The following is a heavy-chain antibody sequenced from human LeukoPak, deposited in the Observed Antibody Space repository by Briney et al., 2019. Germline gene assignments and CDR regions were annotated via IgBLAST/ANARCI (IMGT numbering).Heavy chain of an antibody. V-gene: IGHV5-51*01. J-gene: IGHJ3*02. CDR3: ARPQWELLQDDAFDI. D-gene: IGHD1-26*01. Sequence: RGESLKISCKGSGYSFTSYWIGWVRQMPGKGLEWMGIIYPGDSDTRYSPSFQGQVTISADKSISTAYLQRSSLKASDTAMYYCARPQWELLQDDAFDIWGQGTMVTVSS. CDR1: GYSFTSYW. CDR2: IYPGDSDT.